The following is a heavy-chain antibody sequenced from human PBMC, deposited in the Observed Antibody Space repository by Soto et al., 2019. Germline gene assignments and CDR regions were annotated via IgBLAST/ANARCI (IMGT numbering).Heavy chain of an antibody. CDR2: IYYSGST. D-gene: IGHD4-17*01. CDR1: GGSISSYY. J-gene: IGHJ4*02. Sequence: SETLSLTCAVSGGSISSYYWSWIRQPPGKGLEWIGYIYYSGSTNYNPSIKSRVTISVDTSKNQFSLKLSSVTAADTAVYYCASRYGGTLDYWGQGTLVTVSA. CDR3: ASRYGGTLDY. V-gene: IGHV4-59*08.